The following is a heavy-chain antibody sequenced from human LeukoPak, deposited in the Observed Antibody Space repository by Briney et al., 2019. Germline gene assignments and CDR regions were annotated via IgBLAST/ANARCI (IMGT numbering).Heavy chain of an antibody. J-gene: IGHJ3*02. D-gene: IGHD3-10*01. CDR3: ASSFSWSYYMPHAFDI. Sequence: GESLKISCKGSGYSFTSYWIGWVRQMPGKGLEWMGIIYPGDSDTRYSPSFQGQVTISADKSISTAYLQWSSLKASDTAMYYCASSFSWSYYMPHAFDIWGQGTMVTVSS. V-gene: IGHV5-51*01. CDR2: IYPGDSDT. CDR1: GYSFTSYW.